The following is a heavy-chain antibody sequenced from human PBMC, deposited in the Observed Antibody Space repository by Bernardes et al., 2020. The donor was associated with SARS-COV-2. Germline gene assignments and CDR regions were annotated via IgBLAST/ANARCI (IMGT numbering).Heavy chain of an antibody. CDR2: MYPGDSDT. Sequence: ESLKISCQGSGYSFPNYWIAWVRQMPGKGLEWMGIMYPGDSDTTYSPAFQGQVTISADKSITTAYLQWSSLKASDSAMYYCARGRGLTAGRNFDYWGQGTLVTVSS. D-gene: IGHD1-26*01. CDR3: ARGRGLTAGRNFDY. CDR1: GYSFPNYW. J-gene: IGHJ4*02. V-gene: IGHV5-51*01.